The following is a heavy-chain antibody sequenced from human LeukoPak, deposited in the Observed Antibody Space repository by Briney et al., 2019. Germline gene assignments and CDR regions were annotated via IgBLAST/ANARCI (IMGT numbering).Heavy chain of an antibody. CDR2: ISSSGSTI. Sequence: GGSLRLSCAASGFTFSDYYMSWIRQAPGKGLEWVSYISSSGSTIYYADSVKGRFTISRDNAKNSLYLQMNSLRDEDTAVYYCARVVEKDGNYMDVWGKGTTVTVSS. J-gene: IGHJ6*03. V-gene: IGHV3-11*01. CDR3: ARVVEKDGNYMDV. D-gene: IGHD2-15*01. CDR1: GFTFSDYY.